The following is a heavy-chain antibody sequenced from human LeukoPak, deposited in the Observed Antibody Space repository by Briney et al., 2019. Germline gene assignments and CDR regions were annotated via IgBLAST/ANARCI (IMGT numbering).Heavy chain of an antibody. J-gene: IGHJ5*02. CDR1: GFSFSSFG. CDR3: AKDTGDYYDTSGNYYAGWFDP. D-gene: IGHD3-22*01. CDR2: IRYDGNNK. V-gene: IGHV3-30*02. Sequence: GGSLRLSCEASGFSFSSFGLHWVRQAPGKGLEWVAFIRYDGNNKYFADSVKGRFTISRNNSKNTVYLQMNSLKPEDTAVYHCAKDTGDYYDTSGNYYAGWFDPWGQGTLVTVSS.